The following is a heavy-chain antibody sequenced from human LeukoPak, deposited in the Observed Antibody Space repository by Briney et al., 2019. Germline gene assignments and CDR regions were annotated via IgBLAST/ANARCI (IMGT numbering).Heavy chain of an antibody. CDR1: GFTFSSYG. CDR2: ISHDGSNK. J-gene: IGHJ6*02. V-gene: IGHV3-30*18. D-gene: IGHD2-2*02. CDR3: AKTLGYCSSTSCYTVGYYYYGMDV. Sequence: GGSLRLSCAASGFTFSSYGMHWVRQAPGKGLEWVAVISHDGSNKYYADSVKGRFTISRDNSKNTLYLQMNSLRAEDTAVYYCAKTLGYCSSTSCYTVGYYYYGMDVWGQGTTVTVSS.